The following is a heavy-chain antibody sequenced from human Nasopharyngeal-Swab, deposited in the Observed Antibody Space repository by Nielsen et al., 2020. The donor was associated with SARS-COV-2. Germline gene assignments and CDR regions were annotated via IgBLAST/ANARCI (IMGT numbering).Heavy chain of an antibody. D-gene: IGHD2/OR15-2a*01. J-gene: IGHJ4*02. CDR1: GFTFSSYG. CDR3: AKGYFLDY. CDR2: ISYDGSNK. Sequence: GESLKISCAASGFTFSSYGMHWVRQAPGKGLEWVAVISYDGSNKYYADSVKGRFTISRDNSKNTLCLQMNSLRAEDTAVYYCAKGYFLDYWGQGTLVTVSS. V-gene: IGHV3-30*18.